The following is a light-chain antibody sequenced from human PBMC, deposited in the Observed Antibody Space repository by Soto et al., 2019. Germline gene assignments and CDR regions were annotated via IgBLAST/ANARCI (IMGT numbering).Light chain of an antibody. Sequence: EIVLTQSPGTLSLSPGERATLSGRASQSVSSSYLAWYQQKPGQAPRLLIYGASSRATGIPDRFSGSGSGTDFTLTISRLEPEDFAVYYCQQYGSSLWTFGQRTKVDIK. CDR3: QQYGSSLWT. CDR2: GAS. J-gene: IGKJ1*01. CDR1: QSVSSSY. V-gene: IGKV3-20*01.